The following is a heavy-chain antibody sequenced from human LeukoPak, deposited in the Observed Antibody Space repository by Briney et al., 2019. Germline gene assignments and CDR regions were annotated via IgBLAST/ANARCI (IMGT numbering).Heavy chain of an antibody. D-gene: IGHD6-13*01. CDR1: GGSISSSSYY. CDR3: ARRIAAAFDP. V-gene: IGHV4-39*01. J-gene: IGHJ5*02. Sequence: ASETLSLTCTVSGGSISSSSYYWGWIRQPPGKGLEWIGSIYYSGSTYYNPSLKSRVTISVDTSKNQFSLKLSSVTAADTAVYYCARRIAAAFDPWGQGTLVTVSS. CDR2: IYYSGST.